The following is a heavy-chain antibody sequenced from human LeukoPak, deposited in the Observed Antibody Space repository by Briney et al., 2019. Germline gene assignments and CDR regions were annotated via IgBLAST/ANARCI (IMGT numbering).Heavy chain of an antibody. CDR3: ERGDYESSGYCDS. D-gene: IGHD3-22*01. V-gene: IGHV3-30*04. CDR2: ISYTGSNR. Sequence: PGGSLRLSCAASGFHFSNFAMHWVRQAPGKGLEWVALISYTGSNRNYADSVKGRFTISRDNSKSTLYLQMDSLRPDDTAVYYCERGDYESSGYCDSWGQGTMVTVSS. CDR1: GFHFSNFA. J-gene: IGHJ4*02.